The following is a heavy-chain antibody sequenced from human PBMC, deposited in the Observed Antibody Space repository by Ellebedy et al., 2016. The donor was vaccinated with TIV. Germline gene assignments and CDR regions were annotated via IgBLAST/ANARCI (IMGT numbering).Heavy chain of an antibody. J-gene: IGHJ3*02. Sequence: MPSETLSLTCTVSGGSISSYYWTWILQPPGKGLEWIGYTYYSGMTNYNPSLKSRVTMSVDTSKNQFSVKLSSVTAADTAVYYCARETPEDSGRSFDIWGQGTMVTVSS. CDR1: GGSISSYY. CDR3: ARETPEDSGRSFDI. D-gene: IGHD6-19*01. CDR2: TYYSGMT. V-gene: IGHV4-59*01.